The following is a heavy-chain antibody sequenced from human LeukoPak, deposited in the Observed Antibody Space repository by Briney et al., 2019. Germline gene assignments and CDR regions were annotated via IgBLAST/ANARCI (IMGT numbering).Heavy chain of an antibody. CDR3: ARDLTIAAWINLWGGHFDF. V-gene: IGHV3-33*05. CDR2: ITFDGDHI. D-gene: IGHD2-21*01. J-gene: IGHJ4*02. Sequence: GGSLRLSCAASDVTFSIYGMHCVRQAPGKGLEWVSAITFDGDHIYYADSVKGRFTISRDNSTNTFYLQMTRLRAQGTAVYYCARDLTIAAWINLWGGHFDFWGQGALVTVSS. CDR1: DVTFSIYG.